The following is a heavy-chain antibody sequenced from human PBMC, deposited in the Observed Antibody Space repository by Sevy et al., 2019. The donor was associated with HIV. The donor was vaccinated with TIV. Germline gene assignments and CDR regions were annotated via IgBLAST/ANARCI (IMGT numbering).Heavy chain of an antibody. CDR1: GVAFSSYA. CDR3: ARFPPERAFDI. CDR2: ISYDGSNQ. J-gene: IGHJ3*02. V-gene: IGHV3-30*04. Sequence: GGSLRLSCAASGVAFSSYAMHWVRQAPDKGLEWVAVISYDGSNQEYADSVKGRFTISRDNSKNTLYLQMNSLRVEDTAVYYCARFPPERAFDIWDQGTMVTVSS.